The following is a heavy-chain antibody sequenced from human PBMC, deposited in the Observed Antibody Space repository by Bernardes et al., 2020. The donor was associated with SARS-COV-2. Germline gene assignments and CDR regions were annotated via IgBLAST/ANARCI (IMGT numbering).Heavy chain of an antibody. CDR1: GGSINNYY. V-gene: IGHV4-59*01. Sequence: SETLSLTCTVSGGSINNYYWGWIRQPPGRGLEWIAYIYSSGSTNYNPSLKSRVTISIDTSKNQFSLKLTSVTAADTAVYYCARDLSRSYGIDYWGQGTLVTVSS. CDR2: IYSSGST. J-gene: IGHJ4*02. D-gene: IGHD1-26*01. CDR3: ARDLSRSYGIDY.